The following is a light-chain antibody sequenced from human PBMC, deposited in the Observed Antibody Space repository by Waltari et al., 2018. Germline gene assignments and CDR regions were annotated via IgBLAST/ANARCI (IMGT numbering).Light chain of an antibody. CDR1: SSDVGGSNY. J-gene: IGLJ1*01. CDR3: SSYTSSSTYV. CDR2: DVS. V-gene: IGLV2-14*03. Sequence: QSALTQPASVSGSPGQSITISCTGTSSDVGGSNYVSWYQQHPGKAPKLMIDDVSNRPSGGANRFAGPKAGNTASLTISGLQAEDEADYYCSSYTSSSTYVFGTGTKVTVL.